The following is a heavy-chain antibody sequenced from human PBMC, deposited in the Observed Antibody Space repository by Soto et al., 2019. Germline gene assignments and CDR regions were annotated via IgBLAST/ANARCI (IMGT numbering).Heavy chain of an antibody. J-gene: IGHJ6*03. D-gene: IGHD3-22*01. V-gene: IGHV4-59*08. Sequence: QVQLQESGPGLVKPSETLSLTCTVSGASISSHYWSWIRQAPGKGLEWIANINYNGNTNYNPSLKSRVTISVDTSKNQFSLTVISVTAADTAVYYCACGGSIVVATRRLMDVWGRGTTVTVSS. CDR3: ACGGSIVVATRRLMDV. CDR2: INYNGNT. CDR1: GASISSHY.